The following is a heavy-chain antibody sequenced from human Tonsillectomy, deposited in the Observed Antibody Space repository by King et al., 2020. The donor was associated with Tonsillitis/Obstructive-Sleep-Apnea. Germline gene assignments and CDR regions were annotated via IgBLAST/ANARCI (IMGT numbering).Heavy chain of an antibody. D-gene: IGHD3-22*01. Sequence: MQLQESGPGLVKPSETLSLTCTVSGGSISGYFWTWIRQPPGKGLEWIGYIYYSGSTNYNPSLKSRVTMSVDTSKNQFSLNLSSVTAADTAIYYCARAAWVSGYSSDYWGQGTLVTVSS. CDR3: ARAAWVSGYSSDY. J-gene: IGHJ4*02. V-gene: IGHV4-59*01. CDR2: IYYSGST. CDR1: GGSISGYF.